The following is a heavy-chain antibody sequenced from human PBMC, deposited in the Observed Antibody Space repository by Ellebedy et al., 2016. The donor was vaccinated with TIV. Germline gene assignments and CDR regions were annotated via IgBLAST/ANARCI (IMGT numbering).Heavy chain of an antibody. Sequence: AASVKVSCKASGGTFSSYGISWVRQAPGQGLEWMGGIIPILGKANYAQKFQGRVTIPADESTYTVYMELSSLRSEDTAVYYCAGEGRSSGRSNYYFDLWGRGTLVTVSS. V-gene: IGHV1-69*10. CDR2: IIPILGKA. CDR3: AGEGRSSGRSNYYFDL. D-gene: IGHD6-19*01. J-gene: IGHJ2*01. CDR1: GGTFSSYG.